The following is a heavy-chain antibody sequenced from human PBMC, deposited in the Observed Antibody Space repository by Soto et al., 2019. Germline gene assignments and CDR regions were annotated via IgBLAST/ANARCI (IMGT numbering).Heavy chain of an antibody. CDR2: IYYSGST. V-gene: IGHV4-39*01. Sequence: QLQLQESGPGLVKPSETLSLTCTVSGGSISSSSYYWGWIRQPPGKGLEWIGTIYYSGSTYYDPSLKSRLTISVDTSKNQFSLKLSSVTAADTAMYYCARRTMISYYYDSSGPDYWGQGTLVTVSS. CDR3: ARRTMISYYYDSSGPDY. J-gene: IGHJ4*02. CDR1: GGSISSSSYY. D-gene: IGHD3-22*01.